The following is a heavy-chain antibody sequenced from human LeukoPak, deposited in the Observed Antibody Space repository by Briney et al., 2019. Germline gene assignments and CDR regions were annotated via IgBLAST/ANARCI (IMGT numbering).Heavy chain of an antibody. V-gene: IGHV3-23*01. CDR2: IGGSGGIT. J-gene: IGHJ4*02. Sequence: GGSLRLSCAASGFTFDSYAMSWVRQAPGKGLEWVSHIGGSGGITHYADSVKGRFTISRDNFKKILYLQMNSLRAEDTAIYYCAKDGSALWFGELSSYFDYWGQGTLVTVSS. CDR3: AKDGSALWFGELSSYFDY. D-gene: IGHD3-10*01. CDR1: GFTFDSYA.